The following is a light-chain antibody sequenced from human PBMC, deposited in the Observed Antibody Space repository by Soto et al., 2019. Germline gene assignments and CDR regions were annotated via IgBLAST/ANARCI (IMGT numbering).Light chain of an antibody. V-gene: IGKV3-11*01. CDR1: QSVSSC. CDR3: QQCNNWPRT. Sequence: EIVLTQSPATLSLSPGERATLSCRASQSVSSCLAWYQQKPGQAPRLLIYGASNRATGIPGRFSGSGSGTDFTLTISSLEPEDFAVYYCQQCNNWPRTFGQGTKVEIK. CDR2: GAS. J-gene: IGKJ1*01.